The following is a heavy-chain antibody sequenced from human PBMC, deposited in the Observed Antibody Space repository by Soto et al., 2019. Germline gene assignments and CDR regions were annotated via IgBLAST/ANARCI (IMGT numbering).Heavy chain of an antibody. V-gene: IGHV4-39*07. CDR3: ARVPAP. CDR1: GGSISSSSYY. CDR2: IYHSGST. Sequence: ETLSLTCTVSGGSISSSSYYWGWIRQPPGKGLEWIGSIYHSGSTYYNPSLKSRVTISVDWSKNQFSLKLSSVTAADTAVYYCARVPAPWGQGTLVTVSS. J-gene: IGHJ4*02.